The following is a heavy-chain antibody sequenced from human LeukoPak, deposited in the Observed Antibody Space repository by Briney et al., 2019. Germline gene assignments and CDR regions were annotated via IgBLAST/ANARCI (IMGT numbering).Heavy chain of an antibody. CDR2: IYYSGST. J-gene: IGHJ5*02. CDR3: ARGGITMVRGVIFNWFDP. V-gene: IGHV4-59*12. Sequence: SETLSLTCTVSGGSISSYYWSWIRQSPGKGLEWIGYIYYSGSTNYNPSLNSRVTISVDTSKNQFSLKLSSVTAADTAVYYCARGGITMVRGVIFNWFDPWGQGTLVTVSS. D-gene: IGHD3-10*01. CDR1: GGSISSYY.